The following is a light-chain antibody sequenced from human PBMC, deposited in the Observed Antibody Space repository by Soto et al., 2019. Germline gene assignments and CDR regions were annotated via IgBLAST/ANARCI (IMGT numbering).Light chain of an antibody. CDR2: EVS. CDR3: SSYTSTSYVV. CDR1: SSDVGGYNY. V-gene: IGLV2-14*01. J-gene: IGLJ2*01. Sequence: QSVLTQPASVSGSPGQSITISCTGTSSDVGGYNYVSWYQQHPGKAPKLMIYEVSNRPSGVSNRFSGSKSGNTASLTISGLQAEDEADYYCSSYTSTSYVVFGGGTKLTFL.